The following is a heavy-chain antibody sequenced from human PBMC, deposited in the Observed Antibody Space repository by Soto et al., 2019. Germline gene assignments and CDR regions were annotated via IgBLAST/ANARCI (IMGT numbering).Heavy chain of an antibody. Sequence: QVQLQQWGAGLLKPSETLSLTCAVYGGSFSGYYWSWIRQPPRKGLEWIGEINHSGSTNYNPSLKSRVPIPVDTSKNQFSLKLTSVTAADTAVYYCARVGYSSSWYRRGAFDIWGQGTMVTVSS. CDR1: GGSFSGYY. CDR2: INHSGST. CDR3: ARVGYSSSWYRRGAFDI. D-gene: IGHD6-13*01. J-gene: IGHJ3*02. V-gene: IGHV4-34*01.